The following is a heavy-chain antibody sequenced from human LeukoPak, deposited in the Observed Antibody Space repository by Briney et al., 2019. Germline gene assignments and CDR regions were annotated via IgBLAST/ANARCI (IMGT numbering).Heavy chain of an antibody. CDR1: GVSISSGSYY. CDR3: ARALAYSSGWYEVY. D-gene: IGHD6-19*01. V-gene: IGHV4-61*02. J-gene: IGHJ4*02. CDR2: IYTSGST. Sequence: MSSETLSLNCSVSGVSISSGSYYWSWIRPPDGDGLEWIGRIYTSGSTNYNPSLKSRVTISVDTSKNQFSLKLSSVTAADTAVYYCARALAYSSGWYEVYWGQGTLVTVSS.